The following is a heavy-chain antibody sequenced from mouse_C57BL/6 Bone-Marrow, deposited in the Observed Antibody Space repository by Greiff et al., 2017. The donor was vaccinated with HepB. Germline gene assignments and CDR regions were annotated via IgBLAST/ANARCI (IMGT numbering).Heavy chain of an antibody. J-gene: IGHJ3*01. CDR1: GYTFTSYG. V-gene: IGHV1-81*01. CDR3: ARNGNYGDWFAY. D-gene: IGHD2-1*01. CDR2: IYPRSGNT. Sequence: QVQLKQSGAELARPGASVKLSCKASGYTFTSYGISWVKQRTGQGLEWIGEIYPRSGNTYYNEKFKGKATLTADKSSSTAYMELRSLTSEDSAVYFCARNGNYGDWFAYWGQGTLVTVSA.